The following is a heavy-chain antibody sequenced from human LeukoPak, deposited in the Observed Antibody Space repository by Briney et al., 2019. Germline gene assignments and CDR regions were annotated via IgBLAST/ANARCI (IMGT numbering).Heavy chain of an antibody. D-gene: IGHD3-16*01. J-gene: IGHJ5*02. CDR1: GITFSRYA. CDR2: ISASGGST. V-gene: IGHV3-23*01. CDR3: AKEAISVASMRGSWFDP. Sequence: GGSLRLSCAASGITFSRYAMTWIRQAPGKGLEWVSGISASGGSTYYADSVQGRFSISRDHSKNTLYLQMNSLRAEDTAVYYCAKEAISVASMRGSWFDPWGQGTLVTVSS.